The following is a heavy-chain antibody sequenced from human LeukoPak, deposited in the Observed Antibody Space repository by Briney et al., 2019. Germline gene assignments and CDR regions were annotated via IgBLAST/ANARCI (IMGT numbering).Heavy chain of an antibody. CDR2: IYYSGST. CDR3: ARVRLGAGISGYFDY. Sequence: SETLSLTCTVSGGSISSSSYYWGWIRQPPGKGLEWIGSIYYSGSTYYNPSLKSRVTISVDTSKNQFSLKLSSVTAADTAVYYCARVRLGAGISGYFDYWGQGTLVTVSS. V-gene: IGHV4-39*01. D-gene: IGHD1-26*01. CDR1: GGSISSSSYY. J-gene: IGHJ4*02.